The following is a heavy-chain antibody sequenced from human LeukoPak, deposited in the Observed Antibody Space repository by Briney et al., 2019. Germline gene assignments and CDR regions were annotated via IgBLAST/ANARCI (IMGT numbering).Heavy chain of an antibody. Sequence: PGGSLRLSCAAPGFTMSSYAMSWVRQVQGKGLHWVSALSGSDGSTFYADSVKGRFTISRDRSKNTLYLQMNSLRAEDTALYFCAKDVMATITSGGYFFDSWGQGTLVTVSS. CDR2: LSGSDGST. V-gene: IGHV3-23*01. D-gene: IGHD5-12*01. CDR1: GFTMSSYA. CDR3: AKDVMATITSGGYFFDS. J-gene: IGHJ4*02.